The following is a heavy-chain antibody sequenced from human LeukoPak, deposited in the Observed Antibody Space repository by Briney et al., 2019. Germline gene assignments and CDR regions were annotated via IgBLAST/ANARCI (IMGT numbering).Heavy chain of an antibody. D-gene: IGHD2-15*01. CDR2: IYYSGST. J-gene: IGHJ3*02. CDR1: GGSICSGDYY. Sequence: PSQTLSLTCTVSGGSICSGDYYWSWIRQPPGKGLEWIGYIYYSGSTYYNPSLKSRVTISVDTSKNQFSLKLSSVTAADTAVYYCARERLGYCSGGSCYSRWGSNDDAFDIWGQGTMVTVSS. V-gene: IGHV4-30-4*01. CDR3: ARERLGYCSGGSCYSRWGSNDDAFDI.